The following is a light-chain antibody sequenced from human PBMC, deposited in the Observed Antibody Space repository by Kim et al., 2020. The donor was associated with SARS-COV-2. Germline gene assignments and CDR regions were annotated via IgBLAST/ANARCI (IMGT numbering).Light chain of an antibody. CDR2: GAS. CDR1: QSVIGN. J-gene: IGKJ2*01. CDR3: HQYDNWYT. Sequence: LSGSPAERFTLSCRGIQSVIGNLAWYQQKPRQRPMLLVSGASTRTTGIPTRVSGGASVTQFTLTISSLHSEDFAVYYCHQYDNWYTFGQGTKLEI. V-gene: IGKV3-15*01.